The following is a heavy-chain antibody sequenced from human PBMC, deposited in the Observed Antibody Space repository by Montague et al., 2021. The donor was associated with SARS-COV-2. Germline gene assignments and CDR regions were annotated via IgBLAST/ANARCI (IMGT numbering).Heavy chain of an antibody. CDR3: ARGGGYSYGSLDY. Sequence: SETLSLTCAVYGGSFSGYYWGWIRHPPGKGLEWIGEINFSESTNSNPSLKSRVPISVDTSKTQFSLTLSSVTAADTAVYYCARGGGYSYGSLDYWGQGTLVTVSS. V-gene: IGHV4-34*01. D-gene: IGHD5-18*01. CDR1: GGSFSGYY. J-gene: IGHJ4*02. CDR2: INFSEST.